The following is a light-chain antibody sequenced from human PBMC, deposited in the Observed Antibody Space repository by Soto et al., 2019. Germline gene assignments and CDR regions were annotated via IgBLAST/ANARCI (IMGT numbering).Light chain of an antibody. CDR1: QSISSW. V-gene: IGKV1-12*01. CDR3: LQVYNFPRT. CDR2: SAS. Sequence: SASTGDRVHLAGRASQSISSWLAWYQQKPGKAPKYLIQSASSLQSGVPSTFSGSGSGTDFTLTINSLQPEDFATDYCLQVYNFPRTFGQGAKVDIK. J-gene: IGKJ1*01.